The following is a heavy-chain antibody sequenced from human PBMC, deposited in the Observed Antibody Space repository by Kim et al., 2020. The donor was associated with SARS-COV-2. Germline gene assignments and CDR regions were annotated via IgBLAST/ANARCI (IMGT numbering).Heavy chain of an antibody. CDR2: ISSSSSYI. D-gene: IGHD1-1*01. V-gene: IGHV3-21*01. CDR1: GFTFSSYS. Sequence: GGSLRLSCAASGFTFSSYSMNWVRQAPGKGLEWVSSISSSSSYIYYADSVKGRFTISRDNAKNSLYLQMNSLRAEDTAVYYCARDRGELERGGLFFDYWVQGTLVTVSS. J-gene: IGHJ4*02. CDR3: ARDRGELERGGLFFDY.